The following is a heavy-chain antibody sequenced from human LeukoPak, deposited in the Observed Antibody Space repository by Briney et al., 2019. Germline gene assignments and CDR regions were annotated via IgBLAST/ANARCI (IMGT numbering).Heavy chain of an antibody. Sequence: ASVKVSCKASGYSLTSYGISWVRQAPGQGLEWMGSIGPCNGNTNYAQNLQGRVTMTTDTSTSTAYMELRSLRSDDTAVYYCARALYYGSGNFFDYWAQGTLVTVSS. D-gene: IGHD3-10*01. CDR1: GYSLTSYG. V-gene: IGHV1-18*04. CDR2: IGPCNGNT. CDR3: ARALYYGSGNFFDY. J-gene: IGHJ4*02.